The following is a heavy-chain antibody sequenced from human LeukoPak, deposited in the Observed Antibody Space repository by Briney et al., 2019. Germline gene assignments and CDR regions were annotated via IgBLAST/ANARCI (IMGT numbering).Heavy chain of an antibody. J-gene: IGHJ5*02. CDR2: SSSSSSYI. CDR1: GFTFSSYS. Sequence: GGSLRLSCAASGFTFSSYSMNWVRQAPGKGLEWVSSSSSSSSYIYYADSVKGRFTISRDNAKNSLYLQMNSLRAEDTAVYYCVVAVNTNWFDPWGQGTLVTVSS. D-gene: IGHD2-15*01. V-gene: IGHV3-21*01. CDR3: VVAVNTNWFDP.